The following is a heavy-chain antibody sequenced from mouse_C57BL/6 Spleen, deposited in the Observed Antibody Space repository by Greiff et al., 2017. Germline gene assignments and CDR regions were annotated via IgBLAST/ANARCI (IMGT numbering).Heavy chain of an antibody. D-gene: IGHD2-14*01. Sequence: EVQLVESGGGLVQPGGSLSLSCAASGFTFTDYYMSWVRQPPGKALEWLGFIRNKANGNTTDYSASVKGRFTISRDNSQSILYLQMNALRAEDSATYYCARLLVRGFDYWGQGTTLTVSS. J-gene: IGHJ2*01. V-gene: IGHV7-3*01. CDR1: GFTFTDYY. CDR3: ARLLVRGFDY. CDR2: IRNKANGNTT.